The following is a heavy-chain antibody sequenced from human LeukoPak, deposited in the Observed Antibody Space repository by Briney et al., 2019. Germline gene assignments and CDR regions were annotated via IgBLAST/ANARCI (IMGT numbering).Heavy chain of an antibody. V-gene: IGHV3-21*01. D-gene: IGHD6-13*01. CDR3: AKGYSSRGTNWYDP. Sequence: GGSLRLSCAVSGLTFSSYDMSWVRQAPGKGLEWVSSISSSSSYIYYADSVKGRFTISRDNAKNSLYLQMNSLRAEDTAVYYCAKGYSSRGTNWYDPWGQGTLVTVSS. CDR1: GLTFSSYD. J-gene: IGHJ5*02. CDR2: ISSSSSYI.